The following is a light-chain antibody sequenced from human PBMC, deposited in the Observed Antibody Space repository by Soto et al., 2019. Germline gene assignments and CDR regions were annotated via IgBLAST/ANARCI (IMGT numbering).Light chain of an antibody. J-gene: IGKJ4*01. CDR1: QAIRNY. Sequence: DIQITQSPSSLSASVLDRFTTTCKASQAIRNYLNWYQQRPGTAPKLLIYGGSTLETGVPSRFSGRGSAADFTLTISSLQPEDIATYYCQQYDTLPPTFGGGTKVDIK. V-gene: IGKV1-33*01. CDR2: GGS. CDR3: QQYDTLPPT.